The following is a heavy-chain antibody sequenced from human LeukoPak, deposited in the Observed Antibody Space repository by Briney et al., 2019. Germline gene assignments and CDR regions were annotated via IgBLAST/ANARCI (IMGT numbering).Heavy chain of an antibody. CDR2: GDYSGGT. Sequence: SETLSLTCTVSGGSISSGGYYWSWIRQPPGKGLEWIASGDYSGGTYYNPSLESRVAISADMSKNQISLKLTSVTGADTAVYYCAGERGEEYSSGWYKTNYFYNWGQGIRVTVSS. CDR3: AGERGEEYSSGWYKTNYFYN. CDR1: GGSISSGGYY. V-gene: IGHV4-39*07. D-gene: IGHD6-19*01. J-gene: IGHJ4*02.